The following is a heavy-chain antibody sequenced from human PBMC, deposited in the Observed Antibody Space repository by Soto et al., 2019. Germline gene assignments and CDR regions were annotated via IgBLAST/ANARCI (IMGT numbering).Heavy chain of an antibody. V-gene: IGHV2-5*02. CDR2: IYWDDDK. Sequence: QITLKESGPTLVKTTQTLTLTCTFSGFSLSTRGVNVGWIRQPPGKALEWLALIYWDDDKRYSPSLKSRLTITKDSSKNQVVLTMTNMGPVDTATYYCAPSFLMIPFGGVIAYFAYWGQGTLVNVSS. CDR3: APSFLMIPFGGVIAYFAY. D-gene: IGHD3-16*02. J-gene: IGHJ4*02. CDR1: GFSLSTRGVN.